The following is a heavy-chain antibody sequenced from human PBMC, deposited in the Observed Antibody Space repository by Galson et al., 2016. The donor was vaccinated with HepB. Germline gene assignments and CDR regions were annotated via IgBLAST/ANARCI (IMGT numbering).Heavy chain of an antibody. CDR2: IYYSGST. V-gene: IGHV4-39*01. CDR1: GGSISSNTYY. Sequence: SETLSLTCTVSGGSISSNTYYWAWIRLPPGTGLAWIGSIYYSGSTYYNPSLKSRVTMSVDTSKNQFSLKLSSVSAADTALYFCARHRSNFGGVIALTVFDNWGPGTLVTVSS. CDR3: ARHRSNFGGVIALTVFDN. J-gene: IGHJ4*02. D-gene: IGHD3-16*02.